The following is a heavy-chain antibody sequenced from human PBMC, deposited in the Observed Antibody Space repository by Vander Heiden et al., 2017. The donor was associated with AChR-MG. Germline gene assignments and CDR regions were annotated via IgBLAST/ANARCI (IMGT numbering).Heavy chain of an antibody. CDR3: AKDREGWSSSWFDY. CDR2: ISWNSGSI. J-gene: IGHJ4*02. CDR1: GFTFDDYA. Sequence: EVQLAEFGGGLVQPVRSLRLACAATGFTFDDYAMRWVRQAPGKGLEWVSGISWNSGSIGYADSVKGRFTISRDNAKNSLYLQMNSLRAEDTALYYCAKDREGWSSSWFDYWGQGTLVTVSS. V-gene: IGHV3-9*01. D-gene: IGHD6-6*01.